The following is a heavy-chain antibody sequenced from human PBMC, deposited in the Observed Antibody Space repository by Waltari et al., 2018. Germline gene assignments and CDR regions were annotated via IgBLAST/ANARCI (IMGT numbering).Heavy chain of an antibody. J-gene: IGHJ4*02. V-gene: IGHV1-3*01. CDR1: GYHFTSYA. Sequence: QVQLVQSGAEVKKPGASVKVSCKASGYHFTSYAMHWVRQATGQRLEWMGWINAGNGNTKYSQKFQGRVTITRDTSASTAYMELSSLRSEDTAVYYCARALMLFGMVQGGSFDYWGQGTLVTVSS. CDR2: INAGNGNT. CDR3: ARALMLFGMVQGGSFDY. D-gene: IGHD3-10*01.